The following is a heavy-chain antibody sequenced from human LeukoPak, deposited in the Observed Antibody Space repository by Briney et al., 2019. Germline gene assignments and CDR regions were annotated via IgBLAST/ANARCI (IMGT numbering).Heavy chain of an antibody. J-gene: IGHJ4*02. V-gene: IGHV1-2*02. Sequence: SVKVSCKASGYTFTGYYMHWVRQAPGQGLEWMGWINPNSGGTNYAQKFQGRVTMTRDTSISTAYMELSRLRCDDTAVYYCARAPVTYGSGSYSDYWGQGTLVTVSS. CDR3: ARAPVTYGSGSYSDY. D-gene: IGHD3-10*01. CDR1: GYTFTGYY. CDR2: INPNSGGT.